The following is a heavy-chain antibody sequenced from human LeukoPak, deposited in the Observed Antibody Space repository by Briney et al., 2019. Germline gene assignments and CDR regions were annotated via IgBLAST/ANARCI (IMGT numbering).Heavy chain of an antibody. D-gene: IGHD1-26*01. Sequence: TGGSLRLSCAASGFTFSSYWMSWVRQAPGKGLEWVANIKQDGSEKYYVDSVKGRFTISRDNAKNSLYLQMNSLRVEDTAVYYCARDHGGSYYDFLMIKYFQHWGQGTLVTVSS. CDR1: GFTFSSYW. CDR3: ARDHGGSYYDFLMIKYFQH. CDR2: IKQDGSEK. V-gene: IGHV3-7*01. J-gene: IGHJ1*01.